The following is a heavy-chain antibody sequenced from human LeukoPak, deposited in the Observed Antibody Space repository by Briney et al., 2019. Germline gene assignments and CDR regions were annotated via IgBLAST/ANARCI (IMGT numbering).Heavy chain of an antibody. CDR2: IYYSGST. Sequence: SSQTLSLTCTVSGGSISSGGYYWSWIRQHPGKGLEWIGHIYYSGSTYYNPSLKSRVTISVDTSKNQFSLKLSSVTAADTAVYYCARYLNYYGSGRVDYWGQGALVTVSS. J-gene: IGHJ4*02. CDR3: ARYLNYYGSGRVDY. D-gene: IGHD3-10*01. V-gene: IGHV4-31*03. CDR1: GGSISSGGYY.